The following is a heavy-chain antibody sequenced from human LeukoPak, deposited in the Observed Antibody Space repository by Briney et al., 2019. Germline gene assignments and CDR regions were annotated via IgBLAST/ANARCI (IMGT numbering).Heavy chain of an antibody. J-gene: IGHJ4*02. Sequence: GGSLRLSCAASGFTFSSYAMSWVRQAPGKGLEWVSAISGSGGNTYYADSVKGRFTISRDNSKNTLYLQMNSLRAEDTAVYYCARRGGDSGGYYAAYFDYWGQGTLVTVSS. CDR2: ISGSGGNT. CDR1: GFTFSSYA. V-gene: IGHV3-23*01. CDR3: ARRGGDSGGYYAAYFDY. D-gene: IGHD1-26*01.